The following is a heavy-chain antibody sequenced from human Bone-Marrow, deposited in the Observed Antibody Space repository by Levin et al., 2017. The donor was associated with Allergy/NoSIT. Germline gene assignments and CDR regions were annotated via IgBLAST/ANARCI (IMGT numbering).Heavy chain of an antibody. CDR1: GFTFSSYS. D-gene: IGHD4-17*01. J-gene: IGHJ3*02. CDR3: ARGVTTSIGDAFDI. CDR2: ISSSSSYI. Sequence: SCAASGFTFSSYSMNWVRQAPGKGLEWVSSISSSSSYIYYADSVKGRFTISRDNAKNSLYLQMNSLRAEDTAVYYCARGVTTSIGDAFDIWGQGTMVTVSS. V-gene: IGHV3-21*01.